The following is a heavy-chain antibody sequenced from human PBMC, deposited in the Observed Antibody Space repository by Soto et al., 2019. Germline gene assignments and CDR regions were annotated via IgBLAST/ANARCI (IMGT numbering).Heavy chain of an antibody. Sequence: EVQVLESGGGLVQPGGSLRLSCTASGFTFKNYAMSWVRQAPGKGLEWVSAISGSGGSTYYADSVKGRFTISRDNSKNTLYLQMNSLRAEDTAVYYCAKAPYQLLYGDYWGQGTLVTVSS. J-gene: IGHJ4*02. CDR1: GFTFKNYA. V-gene: IGHV3-23*01. CDR3: AKAPYQLLYGDY. CDR2: ISGSGGST. D-gene: IGHD2-2*02.